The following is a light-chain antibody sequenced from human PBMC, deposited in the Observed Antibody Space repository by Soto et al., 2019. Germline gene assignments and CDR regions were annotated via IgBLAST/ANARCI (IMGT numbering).Light chain of an antibody. CDR2: GAS. CDR1: QSFTSNS. V-gene: IGKV3-20*01. Sequence: EIVLTQSPGTLSLSPGEGATLSCRASQSFTSNSLAWYHQKPGQPPRLLIYGASSRATGIPDRFSGSGSGTDFTLTISRLEPEDFAVYYCQQYGSSLITFGQGTRL. J-gene: IGKJ5*01. CDR3: QQYGSSLIT.